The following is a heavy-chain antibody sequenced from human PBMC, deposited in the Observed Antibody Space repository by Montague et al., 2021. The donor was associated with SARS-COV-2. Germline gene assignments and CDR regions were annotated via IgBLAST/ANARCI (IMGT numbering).Heavy chain of an antibody. CDR3: ARGYRRITIFGVVIYGAFDI. V-gene: IGHV4-4*02. Sequence: SEALSLTCAVSGGSISSSNWWSWVRQPPGKGLEWIGEIYHSGSTNYNPSLKSRATISVDKSKNQFSLKLRSVTAADTAVYYCARGYRRITIFGVVIYGAFDIWGQGTMVTVSS. D-gene: IGHD3-3*01. J-gene: IGHJ3*02. CDR2: IYHSGST. CDR1: GGSISSSNW.